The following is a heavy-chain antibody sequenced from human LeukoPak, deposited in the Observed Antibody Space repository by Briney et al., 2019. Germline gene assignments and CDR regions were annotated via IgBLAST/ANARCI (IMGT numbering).Heavy chain of an antibody. V-gene: IGHV3-23*01. J-gene: IGHJ4*02. CDR3: AKDVKYFDWFVADY. D-gene: IGHD3-9*01. Sequence: GGSLRLSCAASGFTFSSYAMSWVRQAPGKGLGWVSAISGSGGSTYYADSVKGRFTISRDNSKNTLYLQMNSLRAEDTAVYYCAKDVKYFDWFVADYWGQGTLVTVSS. CDR1: GFTFSSYA. CDR2: ISGSGGST.